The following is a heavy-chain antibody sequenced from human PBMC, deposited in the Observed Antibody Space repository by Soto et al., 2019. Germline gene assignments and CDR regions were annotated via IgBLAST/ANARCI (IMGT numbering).Heavy chain of an antibody. Sequence: GGSLRLSCAASGFTFSTYSMNWVRQAPGKGLEWVSYISSSSSTIYYADSVKGRFTISRDNAKNSLYLQMNSLRAEDTAVYYCARGPPYYDILTGFYYYYMDVWGKGTTVTVSS. J-gene: IGHJ6*03. CDR1: GFTFSTYS. V-gene: IGHV3-48*01. D-gene: IGHD3-9*01. CDR2: ISSSSSTI. CDR3: ARGPPYYDILTGFYYYYMDV.